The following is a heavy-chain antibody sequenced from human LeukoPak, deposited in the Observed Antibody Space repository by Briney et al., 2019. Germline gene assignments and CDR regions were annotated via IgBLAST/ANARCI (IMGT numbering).Heavy chain of an antibody. CDR3: AKDSAAYYYAPDAFDI. D-gene: IGHD3-10*01. J-gene: IGHJ3*02. Sequence: GRSLRLSCAASGFTFDDYAMHWVRHAPGKGLEWVSGISWNSGSIGYADSVKGRFTISRDNVKNSLYLQMNSLRAEDTALYYCAKDSAAYYYAPDAFDIWGQGTMVTGSS. V-gene: IGHV3-9*01. CDR2: ISWNSGSI. CDR1: GFTFDDYA.